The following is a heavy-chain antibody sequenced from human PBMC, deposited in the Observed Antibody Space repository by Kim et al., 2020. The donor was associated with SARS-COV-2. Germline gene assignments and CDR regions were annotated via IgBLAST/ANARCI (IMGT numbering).Heavy chain of an antibody. CDR2: SYI. J-gene: IGHJ6*02. CDR3: ARFEGYGMDV. D-gene: IGHD3-9*01. Sequence: SYIYCADSAEGRFTISRDNAKSSLFLQMNSLRVEDTGVYYCARFEGYGMDVWGQGTTVTVSS. V-gene: IGHV3-21*01.